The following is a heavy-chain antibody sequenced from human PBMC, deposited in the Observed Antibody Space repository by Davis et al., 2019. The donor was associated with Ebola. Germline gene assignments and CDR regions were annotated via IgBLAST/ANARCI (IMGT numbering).Heavy chain of an antibody. CDR3: ARDLKAVARGLAFDI. V-gene: IGHV4-61*01. CDR1: GGSVSSGSYY. D-gene: IGHD6-19*01. CDR2: IYYSGST. Sequence: MPSETLSLTCTVSGGSVSSGSYYWSWIRQPPGKGLEWIGYIYYSGSTNYNPSLKSRVTISVDTSKNQFSLKLSSVTAADTAVYYCARDLKAVARGLAFDIWGQGTMVTVSS. J-gene: IGHJ3*02.